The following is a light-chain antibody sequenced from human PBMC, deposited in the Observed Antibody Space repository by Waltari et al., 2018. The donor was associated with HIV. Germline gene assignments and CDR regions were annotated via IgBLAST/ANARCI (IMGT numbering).Light chain of an antibody. CDR3: SSWDTGLSAWV. CDR1: TNNVGRPA. Sequence: SGLPQPPSVSRTLRQTAPITCTAATNNVGRPASAWLQHHPGHPPKLLPYRNDKRPSGISGRFSASRSGDTAYLSISALQSEDEADYYCSSWDTGLSAWVFGGGTRLTVL. CDR2: RND. J-gene: IGLJ3*02. V-gene: IGLV10-54*01.